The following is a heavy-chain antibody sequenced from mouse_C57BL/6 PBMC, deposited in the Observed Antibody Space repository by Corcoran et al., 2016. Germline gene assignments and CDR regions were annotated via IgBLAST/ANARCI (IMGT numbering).Heavy chain of an antibody. D-gene: IGHD4-1*01. CDR3: ARRNWDDFDY. V-gene: IGHV1-26*01. CDR1: GYTFTDYY. Sequence: EVQLQQSGPELVKPGASVKISCKASGYTFTDYYMNWVKQSHGKSLEWIGDINPNNGGTSYNQKFKGKATLTVDKSSSTAYMELRSLTSEDSAVYYCARRNWDDFDYWGQGTTLTVSS. CDR2: INPNNGGT. J-gene: IGHJ2*01.